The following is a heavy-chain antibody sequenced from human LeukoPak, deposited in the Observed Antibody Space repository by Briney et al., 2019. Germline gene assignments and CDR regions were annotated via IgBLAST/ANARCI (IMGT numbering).Heavy chain of an antibody. V-gene: IGHV4-34*01. CDR3: ARDEIYYYYGMDV. Sequence: SETLSLTCAVYGGSFSGYYWSWIRQPPGKGLEWIEEINHSGSTNYNPSLKSRVTISVDTSKNQFSLKLSSVTAADTAVYYCARDEIYYYYGMDVWGQGTTVTVSS. CDR1: GGSFSGYY. CDR2: INHSGST. J-gene: IGHJ6*02.